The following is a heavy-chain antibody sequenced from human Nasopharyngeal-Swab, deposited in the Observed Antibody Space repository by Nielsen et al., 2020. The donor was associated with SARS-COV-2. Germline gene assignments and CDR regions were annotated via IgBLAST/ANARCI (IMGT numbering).Heavy chain of an antibody. CDR2: ISSSGSMI. V-gene: IGHV3-11*04. D-gene: IGHD3-3*01. CDR3: ARGLTIFDWFDP. CDR1: GFTFSDYY. Sequence: GESLKISCAASGFTFSDYYTSWIRQAPGKGQEWVSYISSSGSMIYYADSVKGRFTISRDNAKNSLYLQMNSLRAEDTAVYYCARGLTIFDWFDPWGQGTLVSVSS. J-gene: IGHJ5*02.